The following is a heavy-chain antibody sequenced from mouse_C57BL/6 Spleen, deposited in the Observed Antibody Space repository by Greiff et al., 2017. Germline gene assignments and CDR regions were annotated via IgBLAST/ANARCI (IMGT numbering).Heavy chain of an antibody. CDR3: ARALTGHYAMDY. V-gene: IGHV5-4*03. J-gene: IGHJ4*01. D-gene: IGHD4-1*01. CDR1: GFTFSSYA. Sequence: EVKLMESGGGLVKPGGSLKLSCAASGFTFSSYAMSWVRQTPEKRLEWVATISDGGSYTYYPDTVKGRFTISRDNAKNNLYLQMSHLMSEDTAMYYCARALTGHYAMDYWGQGTSVTVSS. CDR2: ISDGGSYT.